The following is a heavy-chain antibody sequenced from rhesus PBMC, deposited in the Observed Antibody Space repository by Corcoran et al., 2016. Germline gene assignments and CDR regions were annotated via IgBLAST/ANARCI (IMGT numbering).Heavy chain of an antibody. CDR1: GGPISGSYY. Sequence: QVQLQQWGEGLVKPSETLSLTCAVYGGPISGSYYWICIRPPPRKGLWVIGYIYGNSARTTYNPTLKNRVTISKDTSKNQFSLKLSSVTAADTAVDYCAREEYCSGIYCYAPFDYWGQGVLVTVSS. V-gene: IGHV4-73*01. J-gene: IGHJ4*01. CDR3: AREEYCSGIYCYAPFDY. D-gene: IGHD2-27*01. CDR2: IYGNSART.